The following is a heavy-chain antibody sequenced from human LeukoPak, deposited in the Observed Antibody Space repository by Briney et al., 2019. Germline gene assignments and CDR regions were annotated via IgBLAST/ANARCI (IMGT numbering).Heavy chain of an antibody. V-gene: IGHV5-51*01. Sequence: GESLKISCKGSGYSFTSYWIGWVRQMPGKGLEWMGIIYPGDSDTRYSPSFQGQVTISADKSISTAYLQWSSLKASDTAMYYCARQRRINRNYGGYFDYWGQGTLVTVSS. CDR2: IYPGDSDT. D-gene: IGHD1-7*01. J-gene: IGHJ4*02. CDR1: GYSFTSYW. CDR3: ARQRRINRNYGGYFDY.